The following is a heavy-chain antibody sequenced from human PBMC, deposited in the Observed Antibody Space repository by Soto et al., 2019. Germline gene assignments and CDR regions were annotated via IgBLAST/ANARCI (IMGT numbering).Heavy chain of an antibody. J-gene: IGHJ4*02. Sequence: PGGSLRLSCAASGFTFSNAWMNWVRQAPGKGLEWVGRIKSKTDGGTTDYAAPVKGRFTISRDDSKNTLYLQMNSLKTEDTAVYYCTTDLYSSSWYALDYWGQGTLVTVSS. CDR3: TTDLYSSSWYALDY. CDR1: GFTFSNAW. CDR2: IKSKTDGGTT. V-gene: IGHV3-15*07. D-gene: IGHD6-13*01.